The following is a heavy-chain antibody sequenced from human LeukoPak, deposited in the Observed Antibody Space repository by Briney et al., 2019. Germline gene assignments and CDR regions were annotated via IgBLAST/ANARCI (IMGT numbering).Heavy chain of an antibody. CDR1: GGTFSCYA. D-gene: IGHD3-3*01. J-gene: IGHJ6*02. CDR2: IIPIFGTA. V-gene: IGHV1-69*13. Sequence: SVKVSCKASGGTFSCYAISWVRQAPGQGLEWMGGIIPIFGTANYAQKFQGRVTITADESTSTAYMELSSLRSEDTAVYYCARDGVRPLGMDVWGQGTTVTVSS. CDR3: ARDGVRPLGMDV.